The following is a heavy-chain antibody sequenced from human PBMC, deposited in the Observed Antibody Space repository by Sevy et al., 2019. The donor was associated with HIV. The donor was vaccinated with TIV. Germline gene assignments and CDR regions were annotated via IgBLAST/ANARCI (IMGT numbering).Heavy chain of an antibody. CDR2: LKHRAYGWTL. D-gene: IGHD1-1*01. CDR3: TRWKGAQSRFDY. CDR1: GFIFGDYA. Sequence: GGSLRLSCTASGFIFGDYAMSWVRQAPGKGLEWVAFLKHRAYGWTLNYAASVKGRFTISRDDSKSVAHLQMNDLKTDDTAIYYWTRWKGAQSRFDYWGQGALVTVSS. J-gene: IGHJ4*02. V-gene: IGHV3-49*04.